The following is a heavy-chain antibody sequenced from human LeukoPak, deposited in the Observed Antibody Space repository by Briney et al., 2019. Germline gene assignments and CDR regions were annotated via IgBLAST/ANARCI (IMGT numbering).Heavy chain of an antibody. CDR3: AKVQLGIGVDY. Sequence: PGGSLRLSCAASGXSFSSYAVSWVRQAPGRGREWVSGISDGGSRTYYADSVKGRFTISRDDSKNTLYLQMNSLRAEDTAVYYCAKVQLGIGVDYWGQGTLVTVSS. D-gene: IGHD7-27*01. V-gene: IGHV3-23*01. CDR1: GXSFSSYA. CDR2: ISDGGSRT. J-gene: IGHJ4*02.